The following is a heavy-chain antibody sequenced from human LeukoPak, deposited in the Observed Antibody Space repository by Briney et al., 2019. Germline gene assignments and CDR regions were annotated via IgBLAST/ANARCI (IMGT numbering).Heavy chain of an antibody. CDR1: GFTVSSNY. CDR2: IYSGGST. J-gene: IGHJ6*03. CDR3: ARDPLLNYYMDV. V-gene: IGHV3-53*01. Sequence: GGSLRLSCAASGFTVSSNYMSWVRQAPGKGLKWVSVIYSGGSTYYADSVKGRFTISRDNSKNTLYLQMNTLRAEDTAVYYCARDPLLNYYMDVWGKGTTVTVSS.